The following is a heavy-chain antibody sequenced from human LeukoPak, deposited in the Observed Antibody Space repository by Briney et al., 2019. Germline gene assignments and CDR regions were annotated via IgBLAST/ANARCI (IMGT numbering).Heavy chain of an antibody. CDR1: GFTLNNYY. J-gene: IGHJ4*02. CDR3: ERRAISSGSFTF. V-gene: IGHV3-11*04. D-gene: IGHD3-22*01. Sequence: PGGSLRLSCAVSGFTLNNYYMSWIRQAPGNGLEWISYIGLHGYPLDYADSVKRRFTISRNNAQNSLYLDMSSLRSEHAAVYYCERRAISSGSFTFWGQGTLVTVSS. CDR2: IGLHGYPL.